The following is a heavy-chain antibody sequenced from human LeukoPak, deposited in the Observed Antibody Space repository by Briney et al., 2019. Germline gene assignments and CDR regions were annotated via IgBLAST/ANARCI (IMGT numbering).Heavy chain of an antibody. CDR3: AKDSVGVAGPDY. CDR2: MSYDGSNK. D-gene: IGHD6-19*01. J-gene: IGHJ4*02. V-gene: IGHV3-30-3*01. CDR1: GFTFSSYA. Sequence: PGRSLRLSCAASGFTFSSYALHWVRQAPGKGLEWVAVMSYDGSNKFYADSVKGRFTISRDNSKNTLYLQMNSLRAEDTAVYYCAKDSVGVAGPDYWGQGTLVTVSS.